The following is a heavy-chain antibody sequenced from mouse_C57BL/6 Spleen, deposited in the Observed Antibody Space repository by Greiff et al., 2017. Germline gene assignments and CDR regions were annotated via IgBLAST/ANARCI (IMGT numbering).Heavy chain of an antibody. V-gene: IGHV1-72*01. CDR1: GYNFTSYL. Sequence: QVQLQQPGAELVKPGASVKLSCKASGYNFTSYLMHWVKQRPGRGLEWIGRIDPNRGGTKYNEKFKSKATLTVDKPASTAYMQLSSLTSEDSAVYYCASHYDFAWFAYWGQGTLVTVSA. CDR3: ASHYDFAWFAY. D-gene: IGHD2-4*01. J-gene: IGHJ3*01. CDR2: IDPNRGGT.